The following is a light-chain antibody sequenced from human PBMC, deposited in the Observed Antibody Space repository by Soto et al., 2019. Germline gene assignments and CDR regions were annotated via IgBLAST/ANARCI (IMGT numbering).Light chain of an antibody. CDR1: SSDVGGYNY. Sequence: QSALTQPPSASGSPGQSVTICCTGTSSDVGGYNYVSWYQQHPGKAPKLMIYEVSKRPSGVPDRFSGSKSGNTASLTVSGLQAEDEADYYCSSYAGSNTPVVFGGGTKVTVL. CDR2: EVS. CDR3: SSYAGSNTPVV. V-gene: IGLV2-8*01. J-gene: IGLJ2*01.